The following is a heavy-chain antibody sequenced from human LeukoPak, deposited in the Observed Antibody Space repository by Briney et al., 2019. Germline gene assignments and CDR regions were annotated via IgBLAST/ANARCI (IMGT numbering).Heavy chain of an antibody. V-gene: IGHV4-59*01. D-gene: IGHD3-16*01. CDR1: GDSISGYY. CDR2: IYYIGST. CDR3: ARGRLGSNRGDYMDV. J-gene: IGHJ6*03. Sequence: SETLSLTCTVSGDSISGYYWSWVRQPPGKGLECIGYIYYIGSTNYNPSLKSRVTISVDTSRNQFSLKLSSVTAADTAVYYCARGRLGSNRGDYMDVWGKGTTVTVSS.